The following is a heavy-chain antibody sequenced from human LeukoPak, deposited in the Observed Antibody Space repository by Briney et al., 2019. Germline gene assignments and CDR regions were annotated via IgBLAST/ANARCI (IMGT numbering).Heavy chain of an antibody. Sequence: KPSETLSLTCTVSGGSISSSSYYWGWIRQPPGKGLEWIGSIYYSGSTYYNPSLKSRVTISVDTSKNQFSLKLSSVTAADTAVYYYAKRHGSGSVDYWGQGTLVTVSS. CDR3: AKRHGSGSVDY. CDR1: GGSISSSSYY. CDR2: IYYSGST. D-gene: IGHD3-10*01. V-gene: IGHV4-39*01. J-gene: IGHJ4*02.